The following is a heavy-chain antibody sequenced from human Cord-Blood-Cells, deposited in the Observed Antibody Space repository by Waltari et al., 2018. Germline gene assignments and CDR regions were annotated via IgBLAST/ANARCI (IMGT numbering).Heavy chain of an antibody. CDR2: INPNSGGT. CDR1: GYTFTGYY. V-gene: IGHV1-2*02. CDR3: ARSKDYYGSGSYFDY. Sequence: GYTFTGYYMHWVRQAPGQGLEWMGWINPNSGGTNYAQKFQGRVTMTRDTSISTAYMELSRLRSDDTAVYYCARSKDYYGSGSYFDYWGQGTLVTVSS. D-gene: IGHD3-10*01. J-gene: IGHJ4*02.